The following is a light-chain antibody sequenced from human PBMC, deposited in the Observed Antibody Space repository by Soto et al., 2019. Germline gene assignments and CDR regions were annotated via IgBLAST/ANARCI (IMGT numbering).Light chain of an antibody. J-gene: IGKJ1*01. CDR3: QQYNSYPWT. CDR1: QTISTW. CDR2: KAS. V-gene: IGKV1-5*03. Sequence: IQMTQSPSTLSESVGDRVTFSCWASQTISTWLAWYQQKPGEAPKLLIYKASTLEVGVPSRFSASGSGTEFTLTINTLQPADFATYYCQQYNSYPWTFGQGTKV.